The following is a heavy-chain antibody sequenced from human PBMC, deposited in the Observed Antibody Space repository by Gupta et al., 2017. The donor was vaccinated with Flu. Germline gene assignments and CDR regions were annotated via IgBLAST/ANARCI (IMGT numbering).Heavy chain of an antibody. CDR2: ISSSGVP. CDR3: ARGHWDS. J-gene: IGHJ4*02. V-gene: IGHV3-48*03. Sequence: EVQLVESGGGLVQPGGSLRLSCAASGFTFRDHDVSWVRQAPGKGLEWVSFISSSGVPYYTDSVKGRFTISRDNAKNSVYLQMDSLRAEDTAVYYCARGHWDSWGQGTLVTVSS. CDR1: GFTFRDHD.